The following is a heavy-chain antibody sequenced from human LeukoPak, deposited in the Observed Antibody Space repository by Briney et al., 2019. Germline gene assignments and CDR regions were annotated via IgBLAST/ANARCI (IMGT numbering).Heavy chain of an antibody. V-gene: IGHV3-20*04. Sequence: GGSLRLSCAASGFTFDDYGMSWVRQAPGKGLEWVSGTNWNGGSTGYADSVKGRFTISRDNAKNSLYLQMNSLRAEDTALYYCARDPGRGYSYGYYYYYMDVWGKGTTVTVSS. CDR3: ARDPGRGYSYGYYYYYMDV. D-gene: IGHD5-18*01. CDR2: TNWNGGST. J-gene: IGHJ6*03. CDR1: GFTFDDYG.